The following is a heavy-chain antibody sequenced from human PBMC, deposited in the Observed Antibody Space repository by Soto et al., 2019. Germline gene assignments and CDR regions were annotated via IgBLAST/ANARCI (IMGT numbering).Heavy chain of an antibody. D-gene: IGHD4-17*01. Sequence: GASVKGSCKASGYTLTIYGISWVRQAPGQGLEWMGWISAYNGNTNYAQKLQGRVTMTTDTSTSTAYMELRSLRSDDTAVYYCERIRKVTTNYSYYLLDVLGNGTTVTVSS. CDR1: GYTLTIYG. J-gene: IGHJ6*03. CDR3: ERIRKVTTNYSYYLLDV. V-gene: IGHV1-18*01. CDR2: ISAYNGNT.